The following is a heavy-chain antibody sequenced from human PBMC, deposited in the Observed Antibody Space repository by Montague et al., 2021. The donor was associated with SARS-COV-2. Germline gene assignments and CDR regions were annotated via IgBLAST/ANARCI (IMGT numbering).Heavy chain of an antibody. V-gene: IGHV4-59*01. CDR1: VGSIRDYY. J-gene: IGHJ5*02. D-gene: IGHD2-21*02. CDR3: AIAYCCGACHVVP. Sequence: SETLSLTCTVSVGSIRDYYWTWIRQPPGKGLEWIGYIYDSGSANYNPSLKSRSTISVDTSNNQFSLRLSSVTAADTAVYYCAIAYCCGACHVVPWGQGILVTVSS. CDR2: IYDSGSA.